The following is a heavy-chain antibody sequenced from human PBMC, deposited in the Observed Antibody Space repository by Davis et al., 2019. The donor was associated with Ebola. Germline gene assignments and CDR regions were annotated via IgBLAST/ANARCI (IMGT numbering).Heavy chain of an antibody. CDR3: ASPYYYDSSGYYRSSLWYFDL. CDR1: GGTFSSYA. CDR2: IIPIFGTA. Sequence: SVKVSCKASGGTFSSYAISWVRQAPGQGLEWMGGIIPIFGTANYAQKFQGRVTITADESTSTAYMELSSRRSEDTAVYYCASPYYYDSSGYYRSSLWYFDLWGRGTLVTVSS. V-gene: IGHV1-69*13. D-gene: IGHD3-22*01. J-gene: IGHJ2*01.